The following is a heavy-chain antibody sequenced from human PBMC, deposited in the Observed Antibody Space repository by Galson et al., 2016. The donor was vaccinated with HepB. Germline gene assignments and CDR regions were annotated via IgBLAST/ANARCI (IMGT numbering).Heavy chain of an antibody. Sequence: SLRLSCAASGFTFSSYAMIWVRQAPGKGLEWVSAISVVDDDTYYADSVKGRFTISRDNSRTTLYLQMNSLRAEDTALYYCAKDIQQWLVRGNDAFDIWGQGTMVTVSS. CDR2: ISVVDDDT. CDR3: AKDIQQWLVRGNDAFDI. D-gene: IGHD6-19*01. J-gene: IGHJ3*02. CDR1: GFTFSSYA. V-gene: IGHV3-23*01.